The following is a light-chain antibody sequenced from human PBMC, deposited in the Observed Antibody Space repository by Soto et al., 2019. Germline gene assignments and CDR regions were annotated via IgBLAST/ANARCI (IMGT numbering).Light chain of an antibody. CDR3: SSYVGNNNYV. CDR1: SSDVGGYNY. J-gene: IGLJ1*01. Sequence: QSVLTQPPSASGSPGQSVTISCTGTSSDVGGYNYVSWYQQHPNKAPKLMIYEVSKRPLGVPDRFSGSKSGNTASLTVSGLQAEDEADYYCSSYVGNNNYVFGTGTKLTVL. V-gene: IGLV2-8*01. CDR2: EVS.